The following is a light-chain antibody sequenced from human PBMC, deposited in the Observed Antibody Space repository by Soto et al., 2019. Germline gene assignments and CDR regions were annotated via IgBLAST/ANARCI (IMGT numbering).Light chain of an antibody. J-gene: IGKJ1*01. CDR3: QPYCSSLTWT. CDR2: GAS. V-gene: IGKV3-20*01. Sequence: EIVLTQSPGTLSLSPGERATLSCRASQSVSSSYLAWYQQKPGQAPRLLIYGASSRATGIPDRFSGSGSGTDFTVTISRLEPEDFAVYYCQPYCSSLTWTFSQGTKVEI. CDR1: QSVSSSY.